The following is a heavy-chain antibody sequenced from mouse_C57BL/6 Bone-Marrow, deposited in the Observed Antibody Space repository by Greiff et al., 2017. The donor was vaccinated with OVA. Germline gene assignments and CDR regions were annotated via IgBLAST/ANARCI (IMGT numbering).Heavy chain of an antibody. CDR1: GYTFTSYW. Sequence: QVQLQQPGAELVKPGASVKLSCKASGYTFTSYWMQWVKQRPGQGLEWIGEIDPSAGYTNYTQKFKGKATLTVDTSSSTTSMQLRSLTSEDSAVYYCAREGYYGDEVWFAYWGQGTLVTVSA. V-gene: IGHV1-50*01. CDR3: AREGYYGDEVWFAY. D-gene: IGHD2-13*01. J-gene: IGHJ3*01. CDR2: IDPSAGYT.